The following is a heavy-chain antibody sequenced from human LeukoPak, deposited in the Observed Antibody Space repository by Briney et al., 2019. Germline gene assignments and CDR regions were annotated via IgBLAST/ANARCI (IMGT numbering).Heavy chain of an antibody. J-gene: IGHJ4*02. CDR3: ARDYKYAFDN. CDR2: IGIDSGNT. Sequence: PGGSLRLSCAASGFRFGDYSMNWVRQAPGKGLEWISYIGIDSGNTHYADSVKGRFTISGDKAKNSLYLQMHSLRVEDTAVYYCARDYKYAFDNWGQGTLVTVSS. CDR1: GFRFGDYS. V-gene: IGHV3-48*01. D-gene: IGHD5-24*01.